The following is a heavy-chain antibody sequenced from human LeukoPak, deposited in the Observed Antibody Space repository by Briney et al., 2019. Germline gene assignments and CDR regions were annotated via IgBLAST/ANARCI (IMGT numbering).Heavy chain of an antibody. V-gene: IGHV4-39*01. CDR1: GDSISSSNSY. CDR2: IYYSGST. D-gene: IGHD3-10*01. J-gene: IGHJ4*02. CDR3: ARRPAIIMDRGVVYYFDS. Sequence: SETLSLTCTVSGDSISSSNSYWGWIRQPPGKGLEWFGTIYYSGSTYYNPSLKSRVSISLDTSKRQFSLKLTSVTAADTAVYYCARRPAIIMDRGVVYYFDSWGQGILVTVSS.